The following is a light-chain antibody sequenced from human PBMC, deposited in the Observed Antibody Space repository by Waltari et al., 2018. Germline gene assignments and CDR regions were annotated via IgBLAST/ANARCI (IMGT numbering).Light chain of an antibody. CDR1: SSDVGRYNF. J-gene: IGLJ7*01. CDR3: CSYAGSYTFV. V-gene: IGLV2-11*01. CDR2: DVV. Sequence: QSALTQPRSVSGSPGQSVTISCSGTSSDVGRYNFVSWYQQHPGNAPKLLSYDVVKRPSGVPDRFSGSKSGNTASLTISGLQTEDESDYYCCSYAGSYTFVFGGGTQLTVL.